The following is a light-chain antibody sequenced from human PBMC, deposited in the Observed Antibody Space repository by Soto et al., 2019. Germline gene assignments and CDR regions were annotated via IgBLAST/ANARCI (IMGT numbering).Light chain of an antibody. J-gene: IGLJ1*01. CDR3: PSYDSSLSANYV. CDR2: GNS. CDR1: SSNIGAGYD. V-gene: IGLV1-40*01. Sequence: QSVLTQPPSVSGAPGQRVTISCTGSSSNIGAGYDVHWYQQLPGTAPKLLIYGNSNRPSGVPDRFSGSKSGTSASLAITGLQAEDEADYYCPSYDSSLSANYVFGTGTKLTVL.